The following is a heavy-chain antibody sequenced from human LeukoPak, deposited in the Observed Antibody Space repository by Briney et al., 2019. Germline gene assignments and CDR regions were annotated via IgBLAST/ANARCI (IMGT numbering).Heavy chain of an antibody. D-gene: IGHD2-15*01. V-gene: IGHV3-23*01. CDR3: AIFQISTRWPEYFQH. Sequence: GGSLTLSCAASGFTFSSHGMSWVRQAPGKGLEWVSAISGSGGSTDYADSVKGRFTISRDNSKNTLYLQMNSLRAGDTAIYYCAIFQISTRWPEYFQHWGQGTLVTVSS. J-gene: IGHJ1*01. CDR1: GFTFSSHG. CDR2: ISGSGGST.